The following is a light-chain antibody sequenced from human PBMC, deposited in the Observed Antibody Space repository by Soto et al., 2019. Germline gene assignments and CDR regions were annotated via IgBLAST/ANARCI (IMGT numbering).Light chain of an antibody. J-gene: IGKJ4*01. CDR3: QQYNNWPPEVT. CDR2: GAS. CDR1: QSVSSN. V-gene: IGKV3-15*01. Sequence: EIVMTQSPATLSVSPGERATLSCRASQSVSSNLAWYQQKPGQAPRLLICGASTRATGIPARFSGSGSGTEFTPTISSLQSEDFAVYYCQQYNNWPPEVTFGGGTKVEIK.